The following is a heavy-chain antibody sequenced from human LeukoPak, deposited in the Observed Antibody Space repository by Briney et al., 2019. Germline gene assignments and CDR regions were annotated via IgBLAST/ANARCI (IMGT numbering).Heavy chain of an antibody. Sequence: SETLSLTCAVYGGSFSGYYWSWIRQPPGKGLEWLGGINHSGSTNYNPSLKSRVTISVDTSKNQFSLKLSSVTAADTAVYYCARGPRYCTGGVCYYYYYMDVWGKGTTVTVSS. V-gene: IGHV4-34*01. J-gene: IGHJ6*03. CDR3: ARGPRYCTGGVCYYYYYMDV. CDR1: GGSFSGYY. D-gene: IGHD2-8*02. CDR2: INHSGST.